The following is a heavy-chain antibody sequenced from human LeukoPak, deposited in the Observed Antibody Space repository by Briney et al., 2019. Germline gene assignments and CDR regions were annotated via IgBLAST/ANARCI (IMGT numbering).Heavy chain of an antibody. CDR1: EYTFTSYY. CDR2: INPTTGRT. D-gene: IGHD3/OR15-3a*01. V-gene: IGHV1-46*01. CDR3: TRDADGGLVYDY. Sequence: ASVTVSCKASEYTFTSYYIHWVRRAPGQELEWTGVINPTTGRTTYAQKFQGRGTMTRDTSTRTVYMELSSLRSEDTAVYYCTRDADGGLVYDYWGQGTLVTASS. J-gene: IGHJ4*02.